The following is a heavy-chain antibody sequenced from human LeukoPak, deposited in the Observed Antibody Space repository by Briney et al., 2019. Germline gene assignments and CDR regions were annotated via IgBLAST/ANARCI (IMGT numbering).Heavy chain of an antibody. D-gene: IGHD1-26*01. CDR2: ISAYNGNT. J-gene: IGHJ4*02. CDR3: ARVEGNLVGATSGGC. Sequence: ASVKVSCKASGYTFTSYGISWVRQAPGQGLEWMGWISAYNGNTNYAQKLQGRVTMTTDTSTSTAYMELRSLRSDDTAVYYCARVEGNLVGATSGGCWGQGTLVTVSS. V-gene: IGHV1-18*01. CDR1: GYTFTSYG.